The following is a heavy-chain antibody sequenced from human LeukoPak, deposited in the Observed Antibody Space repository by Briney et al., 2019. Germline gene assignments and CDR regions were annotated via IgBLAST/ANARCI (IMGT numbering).Heavy chain of an antibody. CDR3: TRPLISDYGDYVNY. Sequence: GGSLRLSCAASGFTFSGSAMHWVRQASGKGLEWVGRIRSKANSYATAYAASVKGRFTISRDDSKNTAYLQMNSLKTEDTAVYYCTRPLISDYGDYVNYWGQGTLVTVS. D-gene: IGHD4-17*01. J-gene: IGHJ4*02. CDR2: IRSKANSYAT. CDR1: GFTFSGSA. V-gene: IGHV3-73*01.